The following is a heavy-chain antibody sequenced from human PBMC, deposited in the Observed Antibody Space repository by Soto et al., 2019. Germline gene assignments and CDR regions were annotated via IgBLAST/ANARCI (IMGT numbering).Heavy chain of an antibody. J-gene: IGHJ6*03. CDR2: IIPILGIA. Sequence: SVKVSCKASGGTFSSYTISWVRQAPGQGLEWMGRIIPILGIANYAQKFQGRVTITADKSTSTAYMELSSLRSEDTAVYYCARDARRGYCSSTSCRFDYMDVWGKWTTVTVSS. CDR1: GGTFSSYT. D-gene: IGHD2-2*03. CDR3: ARDARRGYCSSTSCRFDYMDV. V-gene: IGHV1-69*04.